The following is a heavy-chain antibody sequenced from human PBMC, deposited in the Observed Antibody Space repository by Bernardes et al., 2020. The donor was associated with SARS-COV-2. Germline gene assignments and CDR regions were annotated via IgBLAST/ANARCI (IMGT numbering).Heavy chain of an antibody. CDR1: DDSIRSGGFY. CDR2: ISYSGVT. D-gene: IGHD3-16*02. CDR3: ARDNRDDVWGNYRYPHH. Sequence: SETLSLTCSVSDDSIRSGGFYWTWVRRLPGKGLEWIGHISYSGVTHYNPSLNSRVTMSIDTPKEQFSLKLRFVTAADTAVYYCARDNRDDVWGNYRYPHHWGQGTLVTVSS. J-gene: IGHJ5*02. V-gene: IGHV4-31*03.